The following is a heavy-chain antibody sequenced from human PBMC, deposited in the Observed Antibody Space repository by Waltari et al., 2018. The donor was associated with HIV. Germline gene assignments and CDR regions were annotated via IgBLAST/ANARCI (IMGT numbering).Heavy chain of an antibody. CDR1: RSSFRSAYS. Sequence: QVQLQESGPGLVKPSETLSLTCAVSRSSFRSAYSWGWIRQSPGKGLEWIGSISHRGSTYYNPSLKSRVTISVDTSKNQVSLKLSSVTAADTAVYYCARGDIVATGGFDFWGQGTLVTVSS. D-gene: IGHD5-12*01. V-gene: IGHV4-38-2*01. CDR2: ISHRGST. CDR3: ARGDIVATGGFDF. J-gene: IGHJ4*02.